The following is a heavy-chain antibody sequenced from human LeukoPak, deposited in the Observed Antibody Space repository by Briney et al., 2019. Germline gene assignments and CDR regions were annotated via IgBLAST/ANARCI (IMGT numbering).Heavy chain of an antibody. V-gene: IGHV3-21*01. Sequence: GGSLRHSCAASEFTFSTYSMNWVRQAPGKGLEWVSSISSSTSSEYYADSVKGRFTISRDNAKNSLYLQMNSLRAEDTAVYYCARLKIYCTGGVCLSPIDYWGQGTLVTVSS. D-gene: IGHD2-8*02. CDR1: EFTFSTYS. CDR2: ISSSTSSE. CDR3: ARLKIYCTGGVCLSPIDY. J-gene: IGHJ4*02.